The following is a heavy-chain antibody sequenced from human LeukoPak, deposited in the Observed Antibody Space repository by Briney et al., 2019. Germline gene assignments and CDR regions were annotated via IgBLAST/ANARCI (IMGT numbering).Heavy chain of an antibody. CDR1: GYTFTGYY. V-gene: IGHV1-2*02. CDR3: ARAFRVDYDFWSGYYLPNDY. CDR2: INPNSGGT. J-gene: IGHJ4*02. D-gene: IGHD3-3*01. Sequence: ASVKVSCKASGYTFTGYYMHWVRQAPGQGLEWMGWINPNSGGTNYAQKFQGRVTMTRDTSISTAYMELSRLRSDDTAVYYCARAFRVDYDFWSGYYLPNDYWGQGTLVTVSS.